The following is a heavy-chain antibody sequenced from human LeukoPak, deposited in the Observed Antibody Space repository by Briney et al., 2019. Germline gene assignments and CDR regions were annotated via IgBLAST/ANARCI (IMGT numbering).Heavy chain of an antibody. V-gene: IGHV4-59*08. CDR3: AGCDYVLYAFDI. J-gene: IGHJ3*02. CDR2: IYYSGST. Sequence: SETLSLTCTVSGGSTSSDYWSWIRQPPGKGLEWIGYIYYSGSTNYNPSLKSRVTISVDTSKNQFSLKLSSVTAADTAVYYCAGCDYVLYAFDIWGQGTMVTVSS. D-gene: IGHD3-16*01. CDR1: GGSTSSDY.